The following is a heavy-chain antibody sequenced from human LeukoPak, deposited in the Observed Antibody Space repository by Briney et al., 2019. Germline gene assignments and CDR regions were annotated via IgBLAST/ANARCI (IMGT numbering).Heavy chain of an antibody. Sequence: SETLSLTCTVSGGSISSYYWSWIRQPAGKGLEWIGRIYTSGSTNYNPSLKSRVTISVDASRNQFSLNLSSVTAADTAVYCCARWSGSVTARNYYYYMDVWGEGTTVTVSS. J-gene: IGHJ6*03. D-gene: IGHD6-6*01. V-gene: IGHV4-4*07. CDR1: GGSISSYY. CDR2: IYTSGST. CDR3: ARWSGSVTARNYYYYMDV.